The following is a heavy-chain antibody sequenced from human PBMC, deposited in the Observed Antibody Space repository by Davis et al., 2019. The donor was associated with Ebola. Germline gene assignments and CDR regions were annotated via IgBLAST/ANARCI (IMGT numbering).Heavy chain of an antibody. CDR3: ARVGMYCSSTSCYLYYYYGMDV. CDR1: GFTFSSYS. CDR2: ISLSSSTI. J-gene: IGHJ6*04. Sequence: PGGSLRLSCAASGFTFSSYSMSWVRQAPGKGLEWVAYISLSSSTIYYADSVKGRFTISRDNAKNSLYLQMNSLGAEDTAVYYCARVGMYCSSTSCYLYYYYGMDVWGKGTTVTVSS. D-gene: IGHD2-2*01. V-gene: IGHV3-48*01.